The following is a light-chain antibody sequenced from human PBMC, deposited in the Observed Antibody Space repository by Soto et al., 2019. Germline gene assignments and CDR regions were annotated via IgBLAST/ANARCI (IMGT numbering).Light chain of an antibody. Sequence: DIVLTQSPATLSLSPGEGATLSCRASQSVSNYLAWYQQKPGQAPRLLIYDASNRATGIPARFSGSGFGTNFTLAISSLEPEDFAVYFCQQRSNWPWTFGQGTKVEI. J-gene: IGKJ1*01. CDR3: QQRSNWPWT. CDR1: QSVSNY. CDR2: DAS. V-gene: IGKV3-11*01.